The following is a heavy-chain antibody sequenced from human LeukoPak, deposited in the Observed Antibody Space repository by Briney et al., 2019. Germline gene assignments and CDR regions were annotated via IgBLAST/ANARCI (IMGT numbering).Heavy chain of an antibody. J-gene: IGHJ3*02. CDR1: GGSISSSSYC. CDR3: ARIYSSSWYVQDAFDI. V-gene: IGHV4-39*01. D-gene: IGHD6-13*01. Sequence: SETLSLTCTVSGGSISSSSYCWGWIRQPPGKGLEWIGSIYYSGSTYYNPSLKSRVTISVDTSKNQFSLKLSSVTAADTAVYYCARIYSSSWYVQDAFDIWGQGTMVTVSS. CDR2: IYYSGST.